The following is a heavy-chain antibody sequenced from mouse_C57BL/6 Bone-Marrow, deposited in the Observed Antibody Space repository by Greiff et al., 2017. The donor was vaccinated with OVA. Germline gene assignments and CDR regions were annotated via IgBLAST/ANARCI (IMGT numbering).Heavy chain of an antibody. V-gene: IGHV7-1*01. Sequence: EVKLMESGGGLVQSGRYLRLSCATSGFTFSDFYMEWVRQAPGKGLEWIAASRNKANDYTTEYSASVKGRFIVSRDTSQSILYLQMNALRAEDTAIYYCARGYGDYAMDYWGQGTSVTVSS. CDR3: ARGYGDYAMDY. J-gene: IGHJ4*01. CDR2: SRNKANDYTT. CDR1: GFTFSDFY. D-gene: IGHD1-1*01.